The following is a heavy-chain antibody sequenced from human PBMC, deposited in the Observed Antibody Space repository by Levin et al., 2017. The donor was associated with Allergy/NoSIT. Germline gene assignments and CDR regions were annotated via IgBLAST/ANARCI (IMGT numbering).Heavy chain of an antibody. J-gene: IGHJ6*02. D-gene: IGHD3-22*01. CDR2: ISAYNGNT. V-gene: IGHV1-18*01. CDR1: GYTFSSYG. Sequence: PGESLKISCKASGYTFSSYGISWVRQAPGQGLEWMGWISAYNGNTNYAQKLQGRVTMTTDTSTSTAYMELRSLRSDDTAVYYCAGTYYYDSSGSNYYYYYGMDVWGQGTTVTVSS. CDR3: AGTYYYDSSGSNYYYYYGMDV.